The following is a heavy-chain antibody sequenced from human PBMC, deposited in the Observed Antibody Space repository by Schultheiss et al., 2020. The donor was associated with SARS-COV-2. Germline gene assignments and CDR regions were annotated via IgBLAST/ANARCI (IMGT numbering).Heavy chain of an antibody. D-gene: IGHD6-13*01. CDR2: IIPIFGTA. J-gene: IGHJ4*02. Sequence: SVKVSCKASGGTFSSYAISWVRQAPGQGLEWMGGIIPIFGTANYAQKFQGRVTITADESTSTAYMELSSLRSEDTAMYYCARDTSSWHRADYWGQGTLVTVSS. CDR3: ARDTSSWHRADY. CDR1: GGTFSSYA. V-gene: IGHV1-69*13.